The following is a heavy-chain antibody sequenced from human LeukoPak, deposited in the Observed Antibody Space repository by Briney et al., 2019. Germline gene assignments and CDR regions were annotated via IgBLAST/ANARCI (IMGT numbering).Heavy chain of an antibody. D-gene: IGHD5-18*01. CDR1: GGSISSYY. CDR3: ARTVQIWSWFDP. Sequence: SETLSLTCTVSGGSISSYYWSWIRQPPGKGLEWIGYIYYSGSTNYNPSLKSRVTISVDTSKNQFSLKLRSVTAADTAVYYCARTVQIWSWFDPWGQGTLVTVSS. CDR2: IYYSGST. J-gene: IGHJ5*02. V-gene: IGHV4-59*01.